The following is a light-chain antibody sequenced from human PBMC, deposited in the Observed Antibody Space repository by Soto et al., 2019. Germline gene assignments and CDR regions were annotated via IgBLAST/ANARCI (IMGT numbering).Light chain of an antibody. V-gene: IGKV3-20*01. CDR3: QQYGGSLMT. CDR2: GTS. Sequence: EIVMTQSPATLSVSPGERATLSCRASQSVSSNLAWYQQKPGQAPRLFIYGTSSRATGIPDRFSGSGSGTDFTLTISRLEPEDFAIYYCQQYGGSLMTFGQGTRLEIK. CDR1: QSVSSN. J-gene: IGKJ5*01.